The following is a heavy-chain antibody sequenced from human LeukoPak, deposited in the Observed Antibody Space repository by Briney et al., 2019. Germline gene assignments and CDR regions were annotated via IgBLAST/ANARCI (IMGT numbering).Heavy chain of an antibody. J-gene: IGHJ3*02. CDR1: GFTFSSYA. D-gene: IGHD6-19*01. V-gene: IGHV3-23*01. CDR2: ISGSGGST. Sequence: GGSLRLSCAASGFTFSSYAMSWDRQAPGKGLEWVSAISGSGGSTYYADSVKGRFTISRDNSKNTLYLQMNSLRAEDTAVYYCAKPRQQWLVQWAFDIWGQGTMVTVSS. CDR3: AKPRQQWLVQWAFDI.